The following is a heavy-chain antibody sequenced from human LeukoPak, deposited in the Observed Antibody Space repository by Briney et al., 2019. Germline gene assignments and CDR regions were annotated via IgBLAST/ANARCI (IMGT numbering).Heavy chain of an antibody. D-gene: IGHD4-17*01. CDR1: GFTFSSYA. Sequence: GGSLRLSCAASGFTFSSYAMHWVRQAPGKGLEWMAVISYDGSNKYYADSVKGRFTISRDNSKNTLYLQMNSLRAEDTAVYYCAKGLLSDSGVYFEYWGQGTLVTVSS. CDR3: AKGLLSDSGVYFEY. J-gene: IGHJ4*02. CDR2: ISYDGSNK. V-gene: IGHV3-30*04.